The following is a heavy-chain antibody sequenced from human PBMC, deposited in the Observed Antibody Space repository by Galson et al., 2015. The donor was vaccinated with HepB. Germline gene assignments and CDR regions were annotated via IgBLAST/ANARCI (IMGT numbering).Heavy chain of an antibody. D-gene: IGHD1-1*01. V-gene: IGHV3-64D*06. CDR3: VKDGLERRYGYYYYGMDV. CDR1: GFTFSSYA. CDR2: ISSNGGST. Sequence: SLRLSCAASGFTFSSYAMHWVRQAPGKGLEYVSAISSNGGSTYYADSVKGRFTISRDNSKNTLYLQMSSLRAEGTAVYYCVKDGLERRYGYYYYGMDVWGQGTTVTVSS. J-gene: IGHJ6*02.